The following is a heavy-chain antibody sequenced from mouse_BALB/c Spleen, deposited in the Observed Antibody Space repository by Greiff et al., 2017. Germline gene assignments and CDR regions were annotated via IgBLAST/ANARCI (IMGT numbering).Heavy chain of an antibody. J-gene: IGHJ4*01. CDR3: VRDTVVDYAMDY. V-gene: IGHV2-9-2*01. CDR1: GFSLTSYD. D-gene: IGHD1-1*01. Sequence: QVQLKESGPGLVAPSQSLSITCTVSGFSLTSYDISWIRQPPGKGLEWLGVIWTGGGTNYNSAFMSRLSISKDNSKSQVFLKMNSLQTDDTAIYYCVRDTVVDYAMDYWGQGTSVTVSS. CDR2: IWTGGGT.